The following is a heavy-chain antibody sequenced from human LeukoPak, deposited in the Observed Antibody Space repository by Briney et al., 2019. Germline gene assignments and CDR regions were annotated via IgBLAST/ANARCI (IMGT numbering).Heavy chain of an antibody. CDR1: GYTFTSYG. Sequence: ASVKVSCKASGYTFTSYGISWVRQAPGQGLEWMGWISAYNGNTNYAQKLQGRVTMTTDTSTNTAYMELRSLRSDDTAVYYCARDLNPVGGGDWYFDLWGRGTLVTVSS. CDR2: ISAYNGNT. V-gene: IGHV1-18*01. D-gene: IGHD4-23*01. CDR3: ARDLNPVGGGDWYFDL. J-gene: IGHJ2*01.